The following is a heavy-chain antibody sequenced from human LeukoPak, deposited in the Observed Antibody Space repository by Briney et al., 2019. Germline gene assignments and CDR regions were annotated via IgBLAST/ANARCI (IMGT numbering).Heavy chain of an antibody. CDR1: GGTFSSYA. D-gene: IGHD4-17*01. J-gene: IGHJ5*02. Sequence: ASVKVSCKASGGTFSSYAISWVRQAPGQGLEWMGGIIPIFGTANYAQKFQGRVTITADESTSTAYMELSSLRSEDTAVYYCARVGTTVPPMGWFDPWGQGTLVTVSS. CDR2: IIPIFGTA. V-gene: IGHV1-69*13. CDR3: ARVGTTVPPMGWFDP.